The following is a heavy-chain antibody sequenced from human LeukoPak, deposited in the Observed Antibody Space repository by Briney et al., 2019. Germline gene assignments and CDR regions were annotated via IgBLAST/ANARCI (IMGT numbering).Heavy chain of an antibody. CDR2: ISGSGGST. CDR1: GFTFSSFA. V-gene: IGHV3-23*01. J-gene: IGHJ4*02. Sequence: GGSLRLSCATSGFTFSSFAMNWVRQAPGKGLEWVSSISGSGGSTFYADSVEGRFTISRDNSKSTLYLQMNTLRAEDTAVYYCANEGLWGQGTLVTVSS. CDR3: ANEGL.